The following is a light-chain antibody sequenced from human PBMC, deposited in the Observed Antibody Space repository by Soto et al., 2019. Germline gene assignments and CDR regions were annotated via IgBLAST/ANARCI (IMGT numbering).Light chain of an antibody. CDR2: DAS. V-gene: IGKV1-5*01. CDR1: QSISSW. Sequence: DIQMTQSPSTLSTSVGDRVTITCRASQSISSWLAWYQQKTGKAPKLLIYDASSLESGVPSRFSGSGSGTEFTLTISSLQPYDFATYYCQQYNSYSPTLGQGTKVDIK. J-gene: IGKJ1*01. CDR3: QQYNSYSPT.